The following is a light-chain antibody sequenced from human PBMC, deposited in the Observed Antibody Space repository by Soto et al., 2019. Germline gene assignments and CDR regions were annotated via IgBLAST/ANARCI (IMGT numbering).Light chain of an antibody. CDR3: QQYSSAST. J-gene: IGKJ1*01. Sequence: DIQMTQSPSTLSASVGDRVTITCRASQSINNWLAWYQQKPGKAPKLLIYRASSIENGVPSRFSGSGSGTEFIFSITSLQPDDFASYYCQQYSSASTFGQGTKVEI. CDR2: RAS. V-gene: IGKV1-5*03. CDR1: QSINNW.